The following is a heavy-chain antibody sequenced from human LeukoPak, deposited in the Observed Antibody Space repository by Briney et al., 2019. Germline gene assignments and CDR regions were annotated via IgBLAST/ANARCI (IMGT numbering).Heavy chain of an antibody. CDR3: AKERWGDTAMVGTFDY. CDR1: GFTFSSYG. Sequence: GSLRLSCAASGFTFSSYGMHWVRQAPGKGLEWVAVISYDGSNKYYADSVKGRFTISRDNSKNTLYLQMNSLRAEDTAVYYCAKERWGDTAMVGTFDYWGQGTLVTVSS. J-gene: IGHJ4*02. D-gene: IGHD5-18*01. V-gene: IGHV3-30*18. CDR2: ISYDGSNK.